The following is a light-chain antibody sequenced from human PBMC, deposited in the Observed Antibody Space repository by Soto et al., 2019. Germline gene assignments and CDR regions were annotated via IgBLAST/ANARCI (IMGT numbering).Light chain of an antibody. CDR2: AAA. CDR3: QQYHSYPIT. CDR1: QGIANY. J-gene: IGKJ5*01. Sequence: DIQMTPSPSSLSASVGDRVTITCRASQGIANYLAWYQQKPGKGPKLLIYAAATLQFGVPSRFVGSGSGTDFTLTISSLQPEDFATYYCQQYHSYPITFGQGTRLEIK. V-gene: IGKV1-16*01.